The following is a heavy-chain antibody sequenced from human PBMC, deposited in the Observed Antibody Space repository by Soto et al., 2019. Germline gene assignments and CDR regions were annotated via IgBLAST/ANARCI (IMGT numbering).Heavy chain of an antibody. Sequence: VQLVQAGAEVTKPASSVKVSCKASGDTFRRFAFSWVRQAPGHGLEWLGQIVPMFATTAYAQSFQRRVTISADESTSTGYREQISLRPEDTAIYYSARERAASGGTGRCFDLWGRGTRVAGSS. CDR2: IVPMFATT. D-gene: IGHD6-13*01. J-gene: IGHJ2*01. CDR1: GDTFRRFA. CDR3: ARERAASGGTGRCFDL. V-gene: IGHV1-69*01.